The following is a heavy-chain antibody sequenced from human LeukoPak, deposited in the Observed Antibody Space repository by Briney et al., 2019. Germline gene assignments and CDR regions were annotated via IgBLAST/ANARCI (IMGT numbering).Heavy chain of an antibody. Sequence: SETLSLTCAVYGGSFSGYHWSWIRQPPGKGLEWIGEINHSGSTNYNPSLKSRVTISVDTSKNQFSLKLSSVTAADTAVYYCARTARIAGFSGPWGQGTLVTVSS. V-gene: IGHV4-34*01. J-gene: IGHJ5*02. CDR3: ARTARIAGFSGP. CDR1: GGSFSGYH. D-gene: IGHD6-6*01. CDR2: INHSGST.